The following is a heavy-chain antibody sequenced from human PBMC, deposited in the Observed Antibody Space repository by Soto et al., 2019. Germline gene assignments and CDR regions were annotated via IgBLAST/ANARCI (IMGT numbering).Heavy chain of an antibody. Sequence: GGSLRLSCAASGFPFSGSAMHWVRQASGKGLEWVGRIRSKPNNYATAYGASVKGRFTISRDDSKNTAYLQMNSLNTEDTAVYYCSRQASDFWSGKPQYYMDVWGKGTTVTVSS. D-gene: IGHD3-3*01. CDR2: IRSKPNNYAT. CDR1: GFPFSGSA. CDR3: SRQASDFWSGKPQYYMDV. V-gene: IGHV3-73*01. J-gene: IGHJ6*03.